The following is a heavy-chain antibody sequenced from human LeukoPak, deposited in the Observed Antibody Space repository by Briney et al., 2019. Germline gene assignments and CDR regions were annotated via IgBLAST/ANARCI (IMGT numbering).Heavy chain of an antibody. CDR2: ISSSSSYI. D-gene: IGHD6-19*01. CDR1: GFTFSSYS. CDR3: ARGGFEKQWLPPHY. V-gene: IGHV3-21*01. Sequence: GGSLRLSCAASGFTFSSYSMNWVRQAPGKGLEWVSSISSSSSYIYYADSVKGRFAISRDNAKNSLYLQMNSLRAEDTAVYYCARGGFEKQWLPPHYWGQGTLVTVSS. J-gene: IGHJ4*02.